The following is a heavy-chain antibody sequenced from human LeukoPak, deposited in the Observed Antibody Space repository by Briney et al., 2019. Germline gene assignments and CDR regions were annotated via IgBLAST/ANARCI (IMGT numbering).Heavy chain of an antibody. CDR3: ARQSPDAFDI. J-gene: IGHJ3*02. CDR2: IYPGDSDT. CDR1: GSRFTSYW. V-gene: IGHV5-51*01. Sequence: GGSLEISWQGFGSRFTSYWIGGGGQLPGKGLEWMGIIYPGDSDTRYSPSFQGQVTISADKSISTAYLQWSSLKASDTAMYYCARQSPDAFDIWGQGTMVTVSS.